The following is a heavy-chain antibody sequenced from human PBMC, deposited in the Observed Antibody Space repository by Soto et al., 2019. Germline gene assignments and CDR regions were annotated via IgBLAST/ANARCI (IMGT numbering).Heavy chain of an antibody. Sequence: GGSLRLSCAASGFTVSSNYMSWVRQAPGKGLEWVSVIYSGGSTYYADSVKGRFTISRDNSKNTLYLQMNSLRVEDTAVYYCARVKRPNYYDSSGYPLDYWGQGTLVTVSS. J-gene: IGHJ4*02. V-gene: IGHV3-53*01. D-gene: IGHD3-22*01. CDR3: ARVKRPNYYDSSGYPLDY. CDR2: IYSGGST. CDR1: GFTVSSNY.